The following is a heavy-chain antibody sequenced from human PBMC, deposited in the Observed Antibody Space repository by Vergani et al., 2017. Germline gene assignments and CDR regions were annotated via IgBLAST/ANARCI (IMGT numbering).Heavy chain of an antibody. D-gene: IGHD3-22*01. CDR3: ARMVGYDSSGYPYYFDY. V-gene: IGHV5-51*01. CDR1: GYSFTSYW. Sequence: EVQLVQSGAEVKKPGESLKISCKGSGYSFTSYWIGWVRQMPGKGLEWMGIIYPGDSDTRYSPSFQGQVTISADKPISTAYLQWSSLKASDTAMYYCARMVGYDSSGYPYYFDYWGQGTLVTVSS. CDR2: IYPGDSDT. J-gene: IGHJ4*02.